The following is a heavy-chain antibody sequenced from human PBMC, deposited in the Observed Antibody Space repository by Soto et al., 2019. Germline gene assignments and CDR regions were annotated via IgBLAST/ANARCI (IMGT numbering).Heavy chain of an antibody. V-gene: IGHV4-4*07. J-gene: IGHJ3*02. CDR1: GGSISSYY. CDR2: IYTSGST. D-gene: IGHD3-16*02. Sequence: SETLSLTCTVSGGSISSYYWNWIRQPAGKGLEWIGRIYTSGSTNYNPSLKSRVTMSVDTSKNQFSLKLSSVTAADTAVYYCARGAYVWGSYRYDAFDIWGQGTMVTVS. CDR3: ARGAYVWGSYRYDAFDI.